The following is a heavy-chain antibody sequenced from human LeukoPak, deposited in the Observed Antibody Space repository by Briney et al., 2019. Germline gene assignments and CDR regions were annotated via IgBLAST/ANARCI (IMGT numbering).Heavy chain of an antibody. D-gene: IGHD1-1*01. CDR3: ARGPAGYN. J-gene: IGHJ4*02. Sequence: GGSLRLSCAASGFTVSSNHMSWVRQAPGKGLEWVSVIYSGGSTDYADSVKGRFSISRDNSKNTLYLQMNSLRAEDTAVYHCARGPAGYNWGQGTLVTVSS. CDR1: GFTVSSNH. V-gene: IGHV3-53*01. CDR2: IYSGGST.